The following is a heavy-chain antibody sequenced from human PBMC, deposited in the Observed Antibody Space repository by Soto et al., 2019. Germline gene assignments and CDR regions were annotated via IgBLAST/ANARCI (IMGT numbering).Heavy chain of an antibody. CDR3: ARRPPEQRSFDY. D-gene: IGHD6-25*01. CDR2: ILGSGGSP. Sequence: GGSLRLSCAASGSTFSNFAMHWVRQAPGKGLEWVSGILGSGGSPDYADAVRGRFTISRDNSRNTLLLQMNGLRAEDTAIYYCARRPPEQRSFDYWGQGTQVTVSS. V-gene: IGHV3-23*01. J-gene: IGHJ4*02. CDR1: GSTFSNFA.